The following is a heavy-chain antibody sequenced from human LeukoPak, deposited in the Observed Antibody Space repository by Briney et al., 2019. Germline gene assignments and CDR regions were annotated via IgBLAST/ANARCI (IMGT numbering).Heavy chain of an antibody. V-gene: IGHV3-23*01. CDR1: GFTFSSYA. D-gene: IGHD2-15*01. CDR3: AKSPPRCSGGSCYGY. CDR2: ISGSGGRT. Sequence: GGSLRLSCAASGFTFSSYAMSWVRQAPGKGLEWISGISGSGGRTDYADSVKGRFTISRDNSKNTLYLQMSSLRADDTALYYCAKSPPRCSGGSCYGYWGQGTLVTVSS. J-gene: IGHJ4*02.